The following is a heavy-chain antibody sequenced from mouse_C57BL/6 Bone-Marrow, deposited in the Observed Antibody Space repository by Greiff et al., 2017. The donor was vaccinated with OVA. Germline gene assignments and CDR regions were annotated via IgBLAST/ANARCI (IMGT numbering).Heavy chain of an antibody. CDR1: GFTFSDYG. CDR3: ARGPLLLRYFAY. V-gene: IGHV5-17*01. D-gene: IGHD1-1*01. J-gene: IGHJ3*01. CDR2: ISSGSSTI. Sequence: EVQLVESGGGLVKPGGSLKLSCAASGFTFSDYGMHWVRQAPEKGLEWVAYISSGSSTIYYADTVKGRFTISRDNAKNTLFLQMTSLRSEDTAMYYCARGPLLLRYFAYWGQGTLVTVSA.